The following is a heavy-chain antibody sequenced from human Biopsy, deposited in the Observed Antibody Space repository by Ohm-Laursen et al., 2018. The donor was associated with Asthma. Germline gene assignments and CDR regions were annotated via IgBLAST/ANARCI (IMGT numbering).Heavy chain of an antibody. CDR1: GFTFRSYA. CDR3: ARDVMEWYLPAFDF. D-gene: IGHD3-3*01. J-gene: IGHJ4*02. Sequence: SLRLSCAAPGFTFRSYAMHWVRQAPGKGLEWVAVGGSYYDGGLKYNADSVNGRFTVSRDDSKNTLYLQMNSLRPDDTAVYYCARDVMEWYLPAFDFWGQGTLVTVSS. CDR2: GGSYYDGGLK. V-gene: IGHV3-30-3*01.